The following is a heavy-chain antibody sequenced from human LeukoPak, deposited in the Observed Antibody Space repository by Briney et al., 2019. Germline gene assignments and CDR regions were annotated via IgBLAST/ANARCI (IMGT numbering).Heavy chain of an antibody. J-gene: IGHJ3*02. CDR2: IYTSGST. Sequence: SETLSLTCTVSGASISTGTYYWSWIRQPAGKGLEWIGRIYTSGSTSYNPSLKSRVTISLDTSKNHFSLKLSSVTAADTAVYYCARDLDYTGAFDIWGQGTMVTVSS. D-gene: IGHD4-11*01. CDR1: GASISTGTYY. V-gene: IGHV4-61*02. CDR3: ARDLDYTGAFDI.